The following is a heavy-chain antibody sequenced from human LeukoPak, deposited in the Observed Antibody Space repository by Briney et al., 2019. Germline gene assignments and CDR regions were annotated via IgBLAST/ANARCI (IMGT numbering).Heavy chain of an antibody. J-gene: IGHJ4*02. CDR2: IHFSGNT. D-gene: IGHD1-1*01. Sequence: SETLSLTCKVSGDSISSHYWNWIRQPAGKGLEWIGRIHFSGNTNYNPSLRSRLTMSVDTSQNQFSLHLRSVTAADTAVYYCARDTGLERLGPQFDYWGQGTLVTVSS. CDR3: ARDTGLERLGPQFDY. V-gene: IGHV4-4*07. CDR1: GDSISSHY.